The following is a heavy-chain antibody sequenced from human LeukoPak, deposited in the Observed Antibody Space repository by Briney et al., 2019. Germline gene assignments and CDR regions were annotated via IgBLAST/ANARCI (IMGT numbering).Heavy chain of an antibody. CDR2: INHSGST. CDR1: GGSFSGYY. CDR3: AREIIRFSSGWFDY. Sequence: SETLSLTCAVYGGSFSGYYWSWIRQPPVKGLEWIGEINHSGSTNYNPSLKSRVTISVDTSKNQFSLKLSSVTAADTAVYYCAREIIRFSSGWFDYWGQGTLVTVSS. V-gene: IGHV4-34*01. D-gene: IGHD6-19*01. J-gene: IGHJ4*02.